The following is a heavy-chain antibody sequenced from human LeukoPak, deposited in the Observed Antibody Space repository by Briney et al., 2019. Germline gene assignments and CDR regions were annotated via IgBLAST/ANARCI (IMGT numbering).Heavy chain of an antibody. V-gene: IGHV4-38-2*02. J-gene: IGHJ4*02. CDR2: IYHSGST. CDR3: ARGGYSYYFDY. Sequence: SETLSLTCTVSGYSISSGYYWGWIRPPPGKGLEWIGSIYHSGSTYYNPSLKSRVTISVDTSKNQFSLKLSSVTAADTAVYYCARGGYSYYFDYWGQGTLVTVSS. CDR1: GYSISSGYY. D-gene: IGHD2-21*01.